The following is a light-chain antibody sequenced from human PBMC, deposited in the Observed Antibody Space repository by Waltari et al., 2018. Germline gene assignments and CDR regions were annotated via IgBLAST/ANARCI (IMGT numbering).Light chain of an antibody. CDR2: WAS. V-gene: IGKV4-1*01. J-gene: IGKJ5*01. CDR3: QQYYSSLIT. Sequence: DIVMTQSPDSLAVSLGERATINCKSSQVILSTSNNKNYLVWYQQKPGQPPKLLIYWASTRESGVPDRFSGSGSGTDFTLTISSLQAEDVAVYYCQQYYSSLITFGQGTRLEIK. CDR1: QVILSTSNNKNY.